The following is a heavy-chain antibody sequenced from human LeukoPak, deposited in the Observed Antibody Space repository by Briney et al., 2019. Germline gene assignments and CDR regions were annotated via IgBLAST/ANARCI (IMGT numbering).Heavy chain of an antibody. CDR2: ISYDGSNK. CDR3: ARLSIAARLGYYYYYMDV. CDR1: GFTFSSYA. D-gene: IGHD6-6*01. V-gene: IGHV3-30*04. J-gene: IGHJ6*03. Sequence: GGSLRLSCAASGFTFSSYAMHWVRQAPGKGLEWVAVISYDGSNKYYADSVKGRFTISRDNSKNTLYLQMNSLRAEDTAVYYCARLSIAARLGYYYYYMDVWGKGTTVTVSS.